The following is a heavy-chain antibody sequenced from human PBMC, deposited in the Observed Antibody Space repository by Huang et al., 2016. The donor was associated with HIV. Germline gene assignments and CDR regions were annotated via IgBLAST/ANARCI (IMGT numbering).Heavy chain of an antibody. CDR3: ARDSQQWLVEDY. CDR2: INSEGSST. D-gene: IGHD6-19*01. J-gene: IGHJ4*02. Sequence: EVQLVESGGGLVQPGGSLRLSCAASGFTFSSYWMHWVRQTPGKGLVGVSRINSEGSSTSYADSVKGRFTISRDNAKNTLYLQMNSLRAEDTAVYYCARDSQQWLVEDYWGQGTLVTVSS. V-gene: IGHV3-74*01. CDR1: GFTFSSYW.